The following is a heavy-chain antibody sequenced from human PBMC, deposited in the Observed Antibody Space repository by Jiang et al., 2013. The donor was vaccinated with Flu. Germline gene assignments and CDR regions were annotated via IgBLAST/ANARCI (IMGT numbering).Heavy chain of an antibody. CDR2: TQYRSEWEN. V-gene: IGHV6-1*01. Sequence: SQTLSLTCAISGDSVSSNSAAWHWIRQSPSRGLEWLTRTQYRSEWENDYAVSVKGRITVNPDTGKNQLVLQLNSVTPEDAAVYYCARGPPAYHYFGMDVWGQGTHGHRLL. CDR3: ARGPPAYHYFGMDV. CDR1: GDSVSSNSAA. J-gene: IGHJ6*02.